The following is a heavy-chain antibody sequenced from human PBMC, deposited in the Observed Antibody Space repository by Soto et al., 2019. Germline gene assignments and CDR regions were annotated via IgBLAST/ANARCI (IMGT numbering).Heavy chain of an antibody. CDR2: IYPGDSDT. V-gene: IGHV5-51*01. CDR3: SRHIGSTSNGFDP. CDR1: GYSFTSYW. Sequence: GESLKISCKGSGYSFTSYWIGWVRQMPGKGLEWMGIIYPGDSDTRYSPSFQGQVTITADNSISTAYLQWSSLKASDTAMYYCSRHIGSTSNGFDPWGQGTLVTVSS. J-gene: IGHJ5*02. D-gene: IGHD1-26*01.